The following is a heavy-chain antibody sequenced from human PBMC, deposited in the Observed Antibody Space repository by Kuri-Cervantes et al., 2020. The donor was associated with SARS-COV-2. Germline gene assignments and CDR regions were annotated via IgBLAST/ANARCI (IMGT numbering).Heavy chain of an antibody. CDR3: AKGPNGYYYYYDMDV. J-gene: IGHJ6*03. CDR1: GFTFSSYS. Sequence: GEALKISCAAAGFTFSSYSMNWVRQAPGKGLEWVSAISGSGGSKYYADYVKGRFTISRDNSKTTLYLQMNSLRAEDTAVYYCAKGPNGYYYYYDMDVWGKGTTVTVSS. V-gene: IGHV3-23*01. D-gene: IGHD2-8*01. CDR2: ISGSGGSK.